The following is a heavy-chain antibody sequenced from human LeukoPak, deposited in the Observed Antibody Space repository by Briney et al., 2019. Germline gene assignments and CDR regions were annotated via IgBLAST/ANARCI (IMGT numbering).Heavy chain of an antibody. D-gene: IGHD1-26*01. CDR3: AKDRTIIVGADDSDY. Sequence: GRSLRLSCAASGFTFSSYGMHWVRQAPGKGLEWVAVISYDGSNKYYADSVKGRFTISRDNSKNTLYLQMNSLRAEDTAVYYCAKDRTIIVGADDSDYWGQGTLVTASS. J-gene: IGHJ4*02. CDR2: ISYDGSNK. V-gene: IGHV3-30*18. CDR1: GFTFSSYG.